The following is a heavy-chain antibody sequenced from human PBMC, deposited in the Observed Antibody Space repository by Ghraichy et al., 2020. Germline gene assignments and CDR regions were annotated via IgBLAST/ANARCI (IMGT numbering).Heavy chain of an antibody. J-gene: IGHJ6*02. CDR2: IYYSGST. CDR1: GGSISSSSYY. D-gene: IGHD1-20*01. V-gene: IGHV4-39*01. CDR3: ARQINWNPYYYYGMDV. Sequence: SETLSLTCTVSGGSISSSSYYWGWIRQPPGKGLEWIGSIYYSGSTYYNPSLKSRVTISVDTSKNQFSLKLSSVTAADTAVYYCARQINWNPYYYYGMDVWGQGTTVTVSS.